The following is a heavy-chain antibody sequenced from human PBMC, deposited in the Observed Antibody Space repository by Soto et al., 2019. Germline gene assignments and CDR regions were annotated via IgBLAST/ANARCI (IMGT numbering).Heavy chain of an antibody. CDR3: ARDAAYCGGGCYFVFGY. CDR2: ISSSSSYI. CDR1: GFTFSSYS. D-gene: IGHD2-21*02. J-gene: IGHJ4*02. Sequence: VQLVESGGGLVKPGGSLRLSCAASGFTFSSYSMNWVRQAPGKGLEWVSSISSSSSYIYYADSVKGRFTISRDNAKHSVYRQMNSLRAEDTAVYYCARDAAYCGGGCYFVFGYWGQGTLVTVSS. V-gene: IGHV3-21*01.